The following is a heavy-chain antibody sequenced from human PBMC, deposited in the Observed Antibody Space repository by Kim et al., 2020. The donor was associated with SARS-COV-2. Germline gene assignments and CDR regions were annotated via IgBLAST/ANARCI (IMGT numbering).Heavy chain of an antibody. J-gene: IGHJ6*02. CDR2: IYSGGSST. V-gene: IGHV3-23*03. CDR3: AKGSRTTHFDWLLSQLGDV. D-gene: IGHD3-9*01. Sequence: GGSLRLSCAASGFTFSSYAMSWVRQAPGKGLEWVSVIYSGGSSTYYADSVKGRFTISRDNSKNTLYLQMNSLRAEDTAVYYCAKGSRTTHFDWLLSQLGDVWGQGTTVTVSS. CDR1: GFTFSSYA.